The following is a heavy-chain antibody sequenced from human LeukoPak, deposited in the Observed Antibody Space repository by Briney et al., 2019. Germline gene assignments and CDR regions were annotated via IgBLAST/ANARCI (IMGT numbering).Heavy chain of an antibody. CDR3: ATSDIAARPPGYFQH. J-gene: IGHJ1*01. Sequence: GGSLRLSCAGSGFIVTSSYMNWVRQAPGKGLEWVSAISGSGGSTYYADSVKGRFTISRDNSKNTLYLQMNSLRAEDTAVYYCATSDIAARPPGYFQHWGQGTLVTVSS. D-gene: IGHD6-6*01. CDR1: GFIVTSSY. V-gene: IGHV3-23*01. CDR2: ISGSGGST.